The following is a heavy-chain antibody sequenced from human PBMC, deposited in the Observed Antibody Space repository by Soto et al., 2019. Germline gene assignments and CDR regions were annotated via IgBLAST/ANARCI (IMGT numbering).Heavy chain of an antibody. V-gene: IGHV1-18*01. J-gene: IGHJ6*02. CDR3: ARDKGAYYYCSGSYNQAPYYYYYGMDV. CDR1: GYTFTSYG. D-gene: IGHD3-10*01. CDR2: ISAYNGNT. Sequence: QVQLVQSGAEVKKPGASVKVSCKASGYTFTSYGISWVRQAPGQGLEWMGWISAYNGNTNYAQKLQGRVTMTTDTSTSTAYMELRSLRSDDTAVYYCARDKGAYYYCSGSYNQAPYYYYYGMDVWGQGTTVTVSS.